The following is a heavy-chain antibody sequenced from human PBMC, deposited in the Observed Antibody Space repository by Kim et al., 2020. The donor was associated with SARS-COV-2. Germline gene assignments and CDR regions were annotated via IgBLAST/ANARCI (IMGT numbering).Heavy chain of an antibody. Sequence: GGSLRLSCAASGFTFSSNGMHWVRQAPGKGLEWVAVISYDGSNKYYADSVKGRFTISRDNSKNTLYLQMNSLRAEDTAVYYCAKDGGQGSGYSDVYYYFDYWGQGTLVTVSS. J-gene: IGHJ4*02. CDR3: AKDGGQGSGYSDVYYYFDY. CDR2: ISYDGSNK. CDR1: GFTFSSNG. V-gene: IGHV3-30*18. D-gene: IGHD5-18*01.